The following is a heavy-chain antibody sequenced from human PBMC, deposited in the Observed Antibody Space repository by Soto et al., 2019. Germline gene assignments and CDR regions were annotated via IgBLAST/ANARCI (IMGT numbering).Heavy chain of an antibody. CDR2: IDPSDSYT. J-gene: IGHJ5*02. CDR3: AVGGSGWYGVDSHWFDP. V-gene: IGHV5-10-1*01. D-gene: IGHD6-19*01. CDR1: GYSFTSYW. Sequence: PGESLKISCKGSGYSFTSYWISWVRQMPGKGLEWMGRIDPSDSYTNYSPSFQGHVTISADKSISTAYLQWSSLKASDTAMYYCAVGGSGWYGVDSHWFDPWGQGTLVTVSS.